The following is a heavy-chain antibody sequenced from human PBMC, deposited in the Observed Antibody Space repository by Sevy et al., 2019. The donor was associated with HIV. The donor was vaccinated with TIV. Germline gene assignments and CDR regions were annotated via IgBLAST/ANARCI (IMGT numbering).Heavy chain of an antibody. Sequence: GGSLRLSCAASGLNFDDDGMSWVRQAPGKGLEWVSAINWNGVGTSYADSVKGRFTISRDNAKNSLYVQMNSLRAEDTALYYCARERFCGGDCYYFDYWGQGTLVTVSS. V-gene: IGHV3-20*04. J-gene: IGHJ4*02. CDR1: GLNFDDDG. D-gene: IGHD2-21*02. CDR2: INWNGVGT. CDR3: ARERFCGGDCYYFDY.